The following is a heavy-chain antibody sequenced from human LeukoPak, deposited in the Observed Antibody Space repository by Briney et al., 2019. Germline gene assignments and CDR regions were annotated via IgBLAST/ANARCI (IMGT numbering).Heavy chain of an antibody. CDR3: ARRRGYSYGYRYYYGMDV. J-gene: IGHJ6*04. CDR2: IYYSGST. Sequence: PSETLSLTCTVSGGSISSYYWSWIRQPPGKGLEWIGYIYYSGSTNYNPSLKSRVTISVDTSKNQSSLKLSSVTAADTAVYYCARRRGYSYGYRYYYGMDVWGKGTTVTVSS. CDR1: GGSISSYY. D-gene: IGHD5-18*01. V-gene: IGHV4-59*01.